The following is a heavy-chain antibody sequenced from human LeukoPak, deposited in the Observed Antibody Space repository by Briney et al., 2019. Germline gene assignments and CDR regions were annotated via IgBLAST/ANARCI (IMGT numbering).Heavy chain of an antibody. CDR2: ISSSSSYI. V-gene: IGHV3-21*01. Sequence: AGGSLRLSCAASGFTFSSYAMNWVRQAPGKGLEWVSSISSSSSYIYYADSVKGRFTISRDNAKNSLYLQMNSLRAEDTAVYYCARGPQPGRSFDIWGQGTMVTVSS. CDR1: GFTFSSYA. CDR3: ARGPQPGRSFDI. J-gene: IGHJ3*02. D-gene: IGHD1-1*01.